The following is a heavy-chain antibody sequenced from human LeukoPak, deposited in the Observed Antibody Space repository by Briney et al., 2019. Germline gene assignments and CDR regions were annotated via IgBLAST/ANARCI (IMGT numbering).Heavy chain of an antibody. CDR3: ARGSVYGDYYFDY. CDR1: GGSISSGGYS. V-gene: IGHV4-30-2*01. CDR2: IYHSGST. Sequence: SETLSLTCAVSGGSISSGGYSWSWIRQPPGKGLEWIGYIYHSGSTYYNPSLKSRVTISVDRSKNQFSLKLSSVTAADTAVHYCARGSVYGDYYFDYWGQGTLVTVSS. J-gene: IGHJ4*02. D-gene: IGHD4-17*01.